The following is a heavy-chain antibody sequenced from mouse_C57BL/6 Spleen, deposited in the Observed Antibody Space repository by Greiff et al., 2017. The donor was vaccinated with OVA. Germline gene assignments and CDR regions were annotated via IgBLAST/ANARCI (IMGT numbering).Heavy chain of an antibody. CDR1: GYTFTSYT. J-gene: IGHJ3*01. D-gene: IGHD1-1*01. V-gene: IGHV1-4*01. CDR3: ACYYGRSYVPWFAY. Sequence: VQLQQSGAELARPGASVKMSCKASGYTFTSYTMHWVKQRPGQGLEWIGYINPSSGYTKYNQKFKDKATLTADKSSSTAYMQLSSLTSEDSAVYYCACYYGRSYVPWFAYWGQGTLVTVSA. CDR2: INPSSGYT.